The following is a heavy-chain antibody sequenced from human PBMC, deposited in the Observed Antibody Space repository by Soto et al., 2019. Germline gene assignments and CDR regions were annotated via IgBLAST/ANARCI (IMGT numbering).Heavy chain of an antibody. CDR1: GYSISSGYH. Sequence: PSETLSLTCTVSGYSISSGYHWAWIRQPPGKGLEWLGGVHYSGNTYYNPSLKSRLTISVDKSKNQFSLNLSSVTAADTAVYYCARQDRVVAEGRWFDPWGQGTLVTVSS. D-gene: IGHD2-15*01. J-gene: IGHJ5*02. CDR2: VHYSGNT. CDR3: ARQDRVVAEGRWFDP. V-gene: IGHV4-38-2*02.